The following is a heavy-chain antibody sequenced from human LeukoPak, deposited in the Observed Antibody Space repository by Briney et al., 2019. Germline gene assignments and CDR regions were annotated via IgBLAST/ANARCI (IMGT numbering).Heavy chain of an antibody. D-gene: IGHD3-22*01. CDR2: ISSSGSTI. CDR1: GFTFSDYY. J-gene: IGHJ3*02. Sequence: PGGSLRLSCAASGFTFSDYYMSWIRQAPGKGLEWVSYISSSGSTIYYADSVKGRFTISRDNAKNSLYLQMNSLRAEDTALYYCAKSSSTFYYDSSGHLRSGAFDIWGQGTMVTVSS. CDR3: AKSSSTFYYDSSGHLRSGAFDI. V-gene: IGHV3-11*01.